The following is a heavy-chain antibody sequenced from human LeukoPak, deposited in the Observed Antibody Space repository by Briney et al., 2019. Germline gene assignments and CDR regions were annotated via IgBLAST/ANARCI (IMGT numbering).Heavy chain of an antibody. CDR3: ARVTHSYGSGYYPY. CDR2: IYYSGNT. Sequence: PSETLSLTCTVSGGSIINTLYYWGWIRQPPGKGLEWIASIYYSGNTHYNPSLKSRVTISVDTSKNQFSLRLTSVPAADTAVYYCARVTHSYGSGYYPYWGQGTLVTVSS. V-gene: IGHV4-39*01. D-gene: IGHD3-10*01. CDR1: GGSIINTLYY. J-gene: IGHJ4*02.